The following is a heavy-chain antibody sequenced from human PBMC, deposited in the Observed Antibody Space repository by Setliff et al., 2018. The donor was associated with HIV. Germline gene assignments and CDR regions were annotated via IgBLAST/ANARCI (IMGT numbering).Heavy chain of an antibody. CDR1: GGSISSYY. Sequence: SETLSLTCTVSGGSISSYYWSRIRQPPGKGLEWIGYIYYSGSTNYNPSLKSRVTISVDTSKNQFSLKLSSVTAADTAVYYCARGGGFWYYDSSGYGGRLYYYYGMDVWGQGTTVTVSS. CDR2: IYYSGST. D-gene: IGHD3-22*01. J-gene: IGHJ6*02. V-gene: IGHV4-59*01. CDR3: ARGGGFWYYDSSGYGGRLYYYYGMDV.